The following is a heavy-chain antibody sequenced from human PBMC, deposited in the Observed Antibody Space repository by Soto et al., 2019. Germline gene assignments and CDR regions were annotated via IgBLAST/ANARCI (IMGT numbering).Heavy chain of an antibody. J-gene: IGHJ3*02. D-gene: IGHD4-17*01. V-gene: IGHV1-18*01. CDR2: ISAYNGNT. CDR3: AVVSGDYGDYPLAFDI. Sequence: ASVKVSCKASGYTFTSYGISWVRQAPGQGLEWMGWISAYNGNTNYAQKLQGRVTMTTDTSTSTAYMELRSLRSDDTAVYYCAVVSGDYGDYPLAFDIWGQGTMVTVS. CDR1: GYTFTSYG.